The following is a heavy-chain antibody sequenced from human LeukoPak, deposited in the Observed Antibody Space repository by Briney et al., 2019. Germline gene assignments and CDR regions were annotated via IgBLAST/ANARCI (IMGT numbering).Heavy chain of an antibody. V-gene: IGHV4-61*01. D-gene: IGHD3-10*01. Sequence: PSETLSLACTVCGGSVSSGSYYWSWIRQPPGKGLKWIGYIYYSGCTNYNPSLKSRVTISVDTSKNQFSLKLSSVTAADTAVYYCARANGLLLWFGELWDNWFDPWGQGTLVTVSS. J-gene: IGHJ5*02. CDR1: GGSVSSGSYY. CDR3: ARANGLLLWFGELWDNWFDP. CDR2: IYYSGCT.